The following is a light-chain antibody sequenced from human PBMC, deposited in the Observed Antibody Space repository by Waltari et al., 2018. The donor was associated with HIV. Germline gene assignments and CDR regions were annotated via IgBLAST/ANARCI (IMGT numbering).Light chain of an antibody. Sequence: EVLMTQSPATLSLSPGERATLSCRASESVGDNLAWYQQRLGQAPRLLIYGASSRATDLPARFTGDGSGTDFTLYISSLQSEDFAVYYCQQYNVWPLTFGGGTKVEL. J-gene: IGKJ4*01. CDR3: QQYNVWPLT. CDR2: GAS. V-gene: IGKV3-15*01. CDR1: ESVGDN.